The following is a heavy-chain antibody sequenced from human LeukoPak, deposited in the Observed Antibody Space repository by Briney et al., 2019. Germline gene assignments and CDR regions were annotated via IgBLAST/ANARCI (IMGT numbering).Heavy chain of an antibody. Sequence: GGSLRLSCAASGFTFSRYAMHWVCHAPGKGLERVAVISFDGSNKYYADSVKGRFTISRDNSKNTLDLQMNSLRAEDTAVYYCARDMAPSRYNYYFYGMDVWGQGTTVTVSS. CDR2: ISFDGSNK. V-gene: IGHV3-30-3*01. CDR3: ARDMAPSRYNYYFYGMDV. CDR1: GFTFSRYA. D-gene: IGHD3-9*01. J-gene: IGHJ6*02.